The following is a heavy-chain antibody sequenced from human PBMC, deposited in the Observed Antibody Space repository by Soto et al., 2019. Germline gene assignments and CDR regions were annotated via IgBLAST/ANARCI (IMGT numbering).Heavy chain of an antibody. CDR1: GGTFSSYT. Sequence: QVQLVQSGAEVKKPGSSVKVSCKASGGTFSSYTISWVRQAPGKGHEWMGSIIPILGIATNAQKFQGRVTITANKSTSTAYMELSSLRSEDTAVYYCASGYWSSTGCSQWFDPWGQGTLVTFSS. J-gene: IGHJ5*02. CDR3: ASGYWSSTGCSQWFDP. V-gene: IGHV1-69*02. D-gene: IGHD2-2*03. CDR2: IIPILGIA.